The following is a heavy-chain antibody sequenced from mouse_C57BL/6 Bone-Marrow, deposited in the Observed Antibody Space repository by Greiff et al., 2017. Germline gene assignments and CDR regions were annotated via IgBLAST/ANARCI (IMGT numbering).Heavy chain of an antibody. D-gene: IGHD1-1*01. CDR1: GYSITSGYY. CDR2: ISYDGSN. J-gene: IGHJ1*03. CDR3: ARDPVITTVVIDV. Sequence: ESGPGLVKPSQSLSLTCSVTGYSITSGYYWNWIRQFPGNKLEWMGYISYDGSNNYNPSLKNRISITRDTSKNQFFLKLNSVTTEDTATYYCARDPVITTVVIDVWGTGTTVTVSS. V-gene: IGHV3-6*01.